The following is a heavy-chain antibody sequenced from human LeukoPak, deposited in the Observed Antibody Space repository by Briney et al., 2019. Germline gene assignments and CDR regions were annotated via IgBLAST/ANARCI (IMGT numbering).Heavy chain of an antibody. CDR1: GYTLTDYY. V-gene: IGHV1-2*06. D-gene: IGHD1-14*01. CDR3: ARDAGKLSCSH. CDR2: INPNSGGT. Sequence: ASVKVSCKASGYTLTDYYMHWVRQAPGQGLEWMGRINPNSGGTNYAQKFQGRVTMTRDTSISTVYMELSRLRSDDTAVYYCARDAGKLSCSHWGQGTLVTVSS. J-gene: IGHJ4*02.